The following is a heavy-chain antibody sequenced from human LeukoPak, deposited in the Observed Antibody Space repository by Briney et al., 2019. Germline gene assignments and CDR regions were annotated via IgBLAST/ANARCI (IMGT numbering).Heavy chain of an antibody. V-gene: IGHV3-9*01. CDR1: GFTFDDYA. CDR3: TKDIGYSGSYYYAFDI. CDR2: INRKSAAI. D-gene: IGHD1-26*01. J-gene: IGHJ3*02. Sequence: PGGSLRLSCAASGFTFDDYAMHWVRQAPGKGLEWVSSINRKSAAITYADSVKGRFTISRDNAKNSLYLQMNSLRAEDTALYYCTKDIGYSGSYYYAFDIWGQGTMVTVSS.